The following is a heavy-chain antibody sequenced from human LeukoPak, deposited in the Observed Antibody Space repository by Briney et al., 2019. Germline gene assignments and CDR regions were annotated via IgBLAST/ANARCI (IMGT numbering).Heavy chain of an antibody. J-gene: IGHJ6*03. D-gene: IGHD3-3*01. V-gene: IGHV4-4*09. CDR3: ARLEGWYDFWSGYYYYYNMDV. CDR2: IYTSGST. CDR1: GGSISSYY. Sequence: ASETLSLTCTVSGGSISSYYWSWIRQPPGKGLEWIGYIYTSGSTNYNPSLKSRVTISVDTSKNQFSLKLSSVTAADTAVYYCARLEGWYDFWSGYYYYYNMDVWGKGTTVTVSS.